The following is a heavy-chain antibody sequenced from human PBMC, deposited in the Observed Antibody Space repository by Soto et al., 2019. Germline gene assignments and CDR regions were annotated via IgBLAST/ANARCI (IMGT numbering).Heavy chain of an antibody. V-gene: IGHV2-5*02. CDR3: ANDSSGGYGSDF. D-gene: IGHD3-22*01. J-gene: IGHJ4*02. Sequence: QITLKESGPPLVKPTQTLTLTCTFSGFSLSTSGVGVGWIRQPPGKALEWLALIYWDDDKRYNPSLKSRLTTPKNTPKNQVALTMTTMDPVDTATYYCANDSSGGYGSDFWGQETLVTLPP. CDR1: GFSLSTSGVG. CDR2: IYWDDDK.